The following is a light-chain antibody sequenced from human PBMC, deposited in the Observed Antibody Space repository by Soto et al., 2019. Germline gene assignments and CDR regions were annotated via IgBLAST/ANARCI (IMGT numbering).Light chain of an antibody. CDR1: QGINNR. J-gene: IGKJ4*01. CDR2: GAS. V-gene: IGKV1-16*02. CDR3: QKYNSYPPT. Sequence: DIQMTQSPSSLSASVGDRVTITCRASQGINNRLAWFQQKPGKAPKSLIYGASSLQSGVPSKFSGRGSGTVFTLTINSLQPEDFATYYCQKYNSYPPTFGGGTKVEI.